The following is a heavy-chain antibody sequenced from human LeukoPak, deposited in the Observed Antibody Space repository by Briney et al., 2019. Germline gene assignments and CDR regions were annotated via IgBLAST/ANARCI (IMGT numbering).Heavy chain of an antibody. CDR1: GYTFTSYD. Sequence: GASVKVSCKASGYTFTSYDINWVRQATGQGLEWMGWINPNSGGTNYAQKFQGRVTMTRDTSISTAYMELSRLRSDDTAVYYCARVSTYYDFWSGYRLGYWGQGTLVTVSS. CDR3: ARVSTYYDFWSGYRLGY. CDR2: INPNSGGT. D-gene: IGHD3-3*01. V-gene: IGHV1-2*02. J-gene: IGHJ4*02.